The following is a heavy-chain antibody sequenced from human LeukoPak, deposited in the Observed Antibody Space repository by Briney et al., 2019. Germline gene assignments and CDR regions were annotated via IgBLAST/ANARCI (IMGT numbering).Heavy chain of an antibody. D-gene: IGHD5-12*01. CDR2: IKEDGSVK. CDR1: GFTFGKYW. Sequence: GGSLRLSCVASGFTFGKYWMSWARQAPGKGLEWVANIKEDGSVKYYVDSVKGRFTISRDNTKNALYLQMNSLRADDTAVYFCARDSTWQLDYWGQGTLITVSS. CDR3: ARDSTWQLDY. V-gene: IGHV3-7*03. J-gene: IGHJ4*02.